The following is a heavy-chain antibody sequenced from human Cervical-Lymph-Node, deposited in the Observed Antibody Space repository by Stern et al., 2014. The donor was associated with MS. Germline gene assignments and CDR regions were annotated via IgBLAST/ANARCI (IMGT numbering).Heavy chain of an antibody. D-gene: IGHD1-1*01. J-gene: IGHJ4*02. CDR2: INGDGTVS. CDR3: ASAYRAS. Sequence: VQLVESGGGLVPPGGSLMISCVASGFTFRTYWMHWVRQGPGKGLEWVARINGDGTVSTYADSGRGRFTISRNNANNTMSLQLDNLRVEDTAIYYGASAYRASWGQGTLVTVST. CDR1: GFTFRTYW. V-gene: IGHV3-74*02.